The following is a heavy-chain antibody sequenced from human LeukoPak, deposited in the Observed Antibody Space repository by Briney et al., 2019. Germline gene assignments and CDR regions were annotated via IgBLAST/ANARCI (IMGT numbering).Heavy chain of an antibody. CDR1: GFTFSSYA. D-gene: IGHD5-18*01. V-gene: IGHV3-23*01. CDR3: ARGGYSYGSSNYYYYGMDV. Sequence: GGSLRLSCAASGFTFSSYAMSWVRQAPGKGLEWVSAISGSGGSTYYADSVKGRFTISRDNSKNTLYLQMNSLRAEDTAVYYCARGGYSYGSSNYYYYGMDVWGQGTTVTVSS. CDR2: ISGSGGST. J-gene: IGHJ6*02.